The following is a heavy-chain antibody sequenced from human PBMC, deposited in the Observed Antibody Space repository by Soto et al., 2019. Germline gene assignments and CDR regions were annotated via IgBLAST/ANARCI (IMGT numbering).Heavy chain of an antibody. V-gene: IGHV4-61*03. CDR3: ARDSTAFVFDY. D-gene: IGHD2-2*01. CDR2: TYYTGRT. CDR1: GDSVRSGSFY. Sequence: SETLSLTCTVSGDSVRSGSFYWSWIRQPPGKGLEWIGYTYYTGRTSYNPSLKSRVTISIDPSKNHFALNLTSVTAADTAIYYCARDSTAFVFDYWGQGALVTAPQ. J-gene: IGHJ4*02.